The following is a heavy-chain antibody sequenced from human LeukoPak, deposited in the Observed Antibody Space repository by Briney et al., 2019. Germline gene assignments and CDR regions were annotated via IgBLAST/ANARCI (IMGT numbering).Heavy chain of an antibody. D-gene: IGHD2-21*02. CDR2: ISYDRSNK. V-gene: IGHV3-30*04. Sequence: GRSLRLSCAASGFTFSSYAMHWVRQAPGKGLEWVAVISYDRSNKYYADSVKGRFTISRDNSKNTLYLQMNSLRAEDTAVYYCARGKTCGGDCYAFDYWGQGTLVTVSS. CDR3: ARGKTCGGDCYAFDY. J-gene: IGHJ4*02. CDR1: GFTFSSYA.